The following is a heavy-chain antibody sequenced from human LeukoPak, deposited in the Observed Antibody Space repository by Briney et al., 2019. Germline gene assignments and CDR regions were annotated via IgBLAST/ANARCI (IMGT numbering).Heavy chain of an antibody. J-gene: IGHJ3*02. CDR2: IYYSGST. CDR3: ARASCIGSSTSCYSSRYAFDI. Sequence: SKTLSLTCTVSGGSISSYYWSWIRQPPGKGLEWIGYIYYSGSTNYNPSLKSRVTISVDTSKNQFSLKLSSVTAADTAVYYCARASCIGSSTSCYSSRYAFDIWGQGTMVTVSS. CDR1: GGSISSYY. D-gene: IGHD2-2*02. V-gene: IGHV4-59*08.